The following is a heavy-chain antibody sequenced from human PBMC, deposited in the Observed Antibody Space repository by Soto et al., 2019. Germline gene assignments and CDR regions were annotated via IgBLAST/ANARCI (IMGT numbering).Heavy chain of an antibody. CDR2: IYWDDDK. D-gene: IGHD1-26*01. J-gene: IGHJ5*02. V-gene: IGHV2-5*02. Sequence: SGPTLVNPTQTLTLTCIFSGLSLSTSEVGVGWIRQPPGKALEWLALIYWDDDKRYSPSLKSRLTITKDTSKNQVVLRMTNMDPVDTATYYCAHTLSGKNWFDPWGQGTLVTVSS. CDR1: GLSLSTSEVG. CDR3: AHTLSGKNWFDP.